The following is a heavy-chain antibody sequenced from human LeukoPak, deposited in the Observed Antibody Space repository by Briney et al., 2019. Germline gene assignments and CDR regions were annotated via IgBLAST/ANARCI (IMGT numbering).Heavy chain of an antibody. CDR2: ISSSSSYT. D-gene: IGHD6-13*01. V-gene: IGHV3-11*03. CDR3: ARIPEVYSSSWFLDY. CDR1: GFTFSDVY. Sequence: GGSLRLSCAASGFTFSDVYMSWIRQAPGKGLEWVSYISSSSSYTNYAASVKGRFTISRDNAKNSLYLQMNSLRAEDTAVYYCARIPEVYSSSWFLDYWGQGTLVTVSS. J-gene: IGHJ4*02.